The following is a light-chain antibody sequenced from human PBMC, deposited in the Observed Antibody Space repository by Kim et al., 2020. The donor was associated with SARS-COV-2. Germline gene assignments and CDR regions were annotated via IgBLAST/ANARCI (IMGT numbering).Light chain of an antibody. CDR1: NIGSKS. J-gene: IGLJ3*02. CDR2: DDT. CDR3: QLWDSSSDHPV. V-gene: IGLV3-21*03. Sequence: AAGKTARITCGGNNIGSKSVHWYQQKPGQAPVLVISDDTDRPAGIPERFSGSNSGNTATLTISRVEAGDEADYYCQLWDSSSDHPVFGGGTKLTVL.